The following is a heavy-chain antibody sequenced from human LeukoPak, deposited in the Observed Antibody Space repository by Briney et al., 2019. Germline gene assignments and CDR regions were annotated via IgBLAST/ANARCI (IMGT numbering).Heavy chain of an antibody. CDR2: IKEDGTRD. Sequence: GGSLRLSCAASGVTFNTYWMSWVRQAPGKGLEWLANIKEDGTRDYYVESVKGRFTISKDNAKTSLYLQLSSLRAEDTAVYYCARDTKGGYFDLWGQGTLVTVSS. J-gene: IGHJ4*02. CDR3: ARDTKGGYFDL. V-gene: IGHV3-7*01. CDR1: GVTFNTYW.